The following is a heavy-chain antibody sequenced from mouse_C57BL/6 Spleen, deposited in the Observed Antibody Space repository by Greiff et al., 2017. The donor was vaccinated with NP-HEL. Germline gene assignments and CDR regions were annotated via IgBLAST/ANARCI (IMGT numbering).Heavy chain of an antibody. V-gene: IGHV1-20*01. Sequence: VQLKQSGPELVKPGDSVKISCKASGYSFTGYFMNWVMQSHGKSLEWIGRINPYNGDTFYNQKFKGKATLTVDKSSSTAHMERRSLTSEDSAVYYCARGDYGGAMDYWGQGTSVTVSS. CDR2: INPYNGDT. J-gene: IGHJ4*01. CDR3: ARGDYGGAMDY. D-gene: IGHD1-1*01. CDR1: GYSFTGYF.